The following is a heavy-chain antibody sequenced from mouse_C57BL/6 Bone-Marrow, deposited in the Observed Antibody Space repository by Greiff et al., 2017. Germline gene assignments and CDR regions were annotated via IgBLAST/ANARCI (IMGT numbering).Heavy chain of an antibody. V-gene: IGHV1-9*01. CDR3: ARLSGGNYFDY. Sequence: VQLQQSGAELMKPAPSVTLSCTATGYTFTGYCIERVKQRPGHGHLWIGEFLPGSGSTNYNEKFKGQATFTEDTSSNTAYMQLSTLTTEDSAIYYCARLSGGNYFDYWGRGTTLTVSS. CDR1: GYTFTGYC. CDR2: FLPGSGST. J-gene: IGHJ2*01.